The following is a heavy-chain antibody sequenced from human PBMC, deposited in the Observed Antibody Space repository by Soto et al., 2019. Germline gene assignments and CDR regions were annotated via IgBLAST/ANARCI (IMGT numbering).Heavy chain of an antibody. CDR1: GGSFSGYS. D-gene: IGHD1-1*01. Sequence: SETLSLTCTVSGGSFSGYSWTWIRQPPGKGLEWLAEINHSGITNYNPSVESRVSMSVDTSKNQFSLRLYSVTAADTAVYCCVRGPYNYNSRYFDYWGQGTLVTVSS. V-gene: IGHV4-34*01. CDR3: VRGPYNYNSRYFDY. J-gene: IGHJ4*02. CDR2: INHSGIT.